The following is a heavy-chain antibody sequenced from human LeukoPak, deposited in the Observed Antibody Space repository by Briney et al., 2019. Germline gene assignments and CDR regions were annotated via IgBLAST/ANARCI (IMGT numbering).Heavy chain of an antibody. D-gene: IGHD1-1*01. CDR2: ISPNSGGT. CDR3: AREENDGNYYYMDV. Sequence: ASVKVSCKASGYTFTGYYIHWVRQAPGQGLEWMGWISPNSGGTNYAQKFQGRVTMTRDTSISTAYMELSRLRSDDTAVYYCAREENDGNYYYMDVWGKGTTVTVSS. V-gene: IGHV1-2*02. CDR1: GYTFTGYY. J-gene: IGHJ6*03.